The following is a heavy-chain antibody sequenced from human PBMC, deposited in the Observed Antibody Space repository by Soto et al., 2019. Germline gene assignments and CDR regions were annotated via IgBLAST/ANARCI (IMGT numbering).Heavy chain of an antibody. V-gene: IGHV4-31*03. J-gene: IGHJ4*02. Sequence: SETLSLTCTVSGGSISSGGYYWSWIRQHPGKGLEWIGYIYYSGSTYYNPSLKGRVTISVDTSKNQFSLKLSSVTAADTAVYYCARGESGSSSWLFDYWGQGTLVTVSS. CDR3: ARGESGSSSWLFDY. CDR2: IYYSGST. CDR1: GGSISSGGYY. D-gene: IGHD6-13*01.